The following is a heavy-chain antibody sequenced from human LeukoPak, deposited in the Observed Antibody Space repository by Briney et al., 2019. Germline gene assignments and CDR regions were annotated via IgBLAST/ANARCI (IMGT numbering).Heavy chain of an antibody. CDR1: GFTFSNDW. J-gene: IGHJ5*02. Sequence: GGSLRLSCAASGFTFSNDWKTWVRQAPGKELEWVGRIKSKTDGGTTDYAAPVKGRFAISRDDSKNTVSLQMNSLTTEDTAVYYCTTQGITVAGTWFDPWGQGTLVTVSS. CDR3: TTQGITVAGTWFDP. CDR2: IKSKTDGGTT. D-gene: IGHD6-19*01. V-gene: IGHV3-15*01.